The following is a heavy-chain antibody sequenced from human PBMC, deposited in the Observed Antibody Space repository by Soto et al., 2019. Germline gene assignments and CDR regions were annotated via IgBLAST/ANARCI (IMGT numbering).Heavy chain of an antibody. D-gene: IGHD3-10*01. CDR2: ISYDGSNK. J-gene: IGHJ6*02. Sequence: GGSLRLSCAASGFTFSSYGMHWVRQAPGKGLEWVAVISYDGSNKYYADSVKGRFTISRDNSKNTLYLQMNSLRAEDTAVYYCTKDRTHYGSGSYYKALALYYYYGMDVWGQGTTVTVSS. CDR3: TKDRTHYGSGSYYKALALYYYYGMDV. CDR1: GFTFSSYG. V-gene: IGHV3-30*18.